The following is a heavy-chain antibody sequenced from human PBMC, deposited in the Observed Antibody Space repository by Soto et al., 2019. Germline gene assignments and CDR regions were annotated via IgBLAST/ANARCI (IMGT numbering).Heavy chain of an antibody. CDR2: IYYSGST. CDR1: GGSISSGGYY. CDR3: ARALGSGSYQYYYYYYGMDV. J-gene: IGHJ6*02. Sequence: SETLSLTCTVSGGSISSGGYYWSWIRHHPGKGLEWIGYIYYSGSTYYNPSLKSRVTISVDTSKNQFSLKLSSVTAADTAVYYCARALGSGSYQYYYYYYGMDVWGQGTTVTVS. D-gene: IGHD3-10*01. V-gene: IGHV4-31*03.